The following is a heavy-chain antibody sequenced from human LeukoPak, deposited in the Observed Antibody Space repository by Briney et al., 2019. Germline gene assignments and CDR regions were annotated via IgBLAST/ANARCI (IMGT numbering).Heavy chain of an antibody. D-gene: IGHD3-10*01. CDR2: ISASGGST. Sequence: GGSLRLSCAASGFTLSSYAMSWVRQAPGKGLEWVSSISASGGSTNYADSVKGRFTISRDNSKDTVYLQMNSLRAEDTAVYYCAKVMKGSERLTMVRGVIIKTAGLYYMDVWGKGTTVTVSS. CDR3: AKVMKGSERLTMVRGVIIKTAGLYYMDV. J-gene: IGHJ6*03. V-gene: IGHV3-23*01. CDR1: GFTLSSYA.